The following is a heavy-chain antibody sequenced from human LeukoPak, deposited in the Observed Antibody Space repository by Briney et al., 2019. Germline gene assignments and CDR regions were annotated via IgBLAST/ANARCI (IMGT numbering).Heavy chain of an antibody. CDR3: ARGTRYSYIFDY. D-gene: IGHD5-18*01. CDR1: GGSISSYY. J-gene: IGHJ4*02. Sequence: PSETLSLTCTVSGGSISSYYWSWIRQPPGKGREWIGYIYYSGSTNYNPSLKSRVTISIDTSKNQFSLKLSSVTAADAAVYYCARGTRYSYIFDYWGQGTLVTVSS. CDR2: IYYSGST. V-gene: IGHV4-59*01.